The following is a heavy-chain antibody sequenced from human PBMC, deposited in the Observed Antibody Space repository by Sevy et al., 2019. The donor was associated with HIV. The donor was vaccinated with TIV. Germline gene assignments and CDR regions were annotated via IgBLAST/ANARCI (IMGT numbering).Heavy chain of an antibody. V-gene: IGHV3-15*07. CDR3: TTDRSGYFDGSGYSSFFDY. J-gene: IGHJ4*02. D-gene: IGHD3-22*01. CDR1: GFTFSNAW. CDR2: IQTKTDGGTT. Sequence: GGSLRLSCAASGFTFSNAWMNWVRQTPGKGLEWVGRIQTKTDGGTTDYAAPVKGRFTISRDDSKNTLYLQMKSLKTEDTAVYYCTTDRSGYFDGSGYSSFFDYWGQGTLVTVSS.